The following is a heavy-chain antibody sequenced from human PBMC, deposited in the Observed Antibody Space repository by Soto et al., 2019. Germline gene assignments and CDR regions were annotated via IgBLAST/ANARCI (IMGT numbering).Heavy chain of an antibody. Sequence: GGSLRLSCAASGFTFSSYGMHWVRQAPGKGLEWVAVIWYDGSNKYYADSVKGRFTISRDNSKNTLYLQMNSLRAEDTAVYYCARGGRGLSEFDYWGQGTLVTVSS. V-gene: IGHV3-33*01. D-gene: IGHD3-10*01. CDR2: IWYDGSNK. CDR1: GFTFSSYG. J-gene: IGHJ4*02. CDR3: ARGGRGLSEFDY.